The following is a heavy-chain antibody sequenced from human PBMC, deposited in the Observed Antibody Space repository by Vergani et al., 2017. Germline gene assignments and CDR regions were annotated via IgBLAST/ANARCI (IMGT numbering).Heavy chain of an antibody. J-gene: IGHJ3*02. CDR1: GFTFSSYS. CDR3: ARSRDYYDFCSGYYTIDAFYI. V-gene: IGHV3-21*01. CDR2: ISSSSSYI. Sequence: EVQLVESGGGLVKPGGSLRLSCAASGFTFSSYSMNWVRQAPGKGLEWVSSISSSSSYIYYADSVKGRFTISRDNAKNSLYLQMNSLRAEDTAVYYCARSRDYYDFCSGYYTIDAFYIWGEGTMVTVSS. D-gene: IGHD3-3*01.